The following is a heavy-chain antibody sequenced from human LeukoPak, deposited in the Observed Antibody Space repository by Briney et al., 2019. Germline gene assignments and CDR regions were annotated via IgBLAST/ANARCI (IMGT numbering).Heavy chain of an antibody. Sequence: GASVKVSCKASGYTFTGYGISWVRQAPGQGLEWMGWISAYNGNTNYAQKFQGRVTMTRNTSISTAYMELSSLRSEDTAVYYCARAPSITGTTPPGYWGQGTLVTVSS. J-gene: IGHJ4*02. CDR3: ARAPSITGTTPPGY. CDR2: ISAYNGNT. D-gene: IGHD1-7*01. V-gene: IGHV1-18*01. CDR1: GYTFTGYG.